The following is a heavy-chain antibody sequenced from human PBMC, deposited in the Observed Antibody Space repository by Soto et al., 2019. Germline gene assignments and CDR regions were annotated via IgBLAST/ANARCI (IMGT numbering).Heavy chain of an antibody. V-gene: IGHV3-30*18. J-gene: IGHJ4*02. CDR3: AKDFGSSSGWWDFDY. Sequence: QVQLVESGGGVVQPGRSLRLSCAASGFTFSSYGMNWVRQAPGKGLEWVAVISYDGSNKYYADSVKGRFTISRDNSNNTLYLQMNSLRAEDTAVYYCAKDFGSSSGWWDFDYWGQGTLVTVSS. D-gene: IGHD6-19*01. CDR2: ISYDGSNK. CDR1: GFTFSSYG.